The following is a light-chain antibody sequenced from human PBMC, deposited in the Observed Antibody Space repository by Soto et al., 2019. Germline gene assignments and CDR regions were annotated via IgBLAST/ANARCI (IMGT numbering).Light chain of an antibody. CDR2: GAS. Sequence: ILLTQSPGTLSLSPGERATLSCRASETIRDSFLAWFQQRPGQAPRLIIYGASSRVPGIPDRFSSSVSGTDFTLIISTLEPEDFAVYFYYHYGTSPFSFGQGTRLEIK. V-gene: IGKV3-20*01. CDR1: ETIRDSF. J-gene: IGKJ5*01. CDR3: YHYGTSPFS.